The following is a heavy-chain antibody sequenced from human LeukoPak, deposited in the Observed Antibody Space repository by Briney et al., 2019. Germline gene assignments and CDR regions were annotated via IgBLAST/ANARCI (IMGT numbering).Heavy chain of an antibody. Sequence: SETLSLTCTVSGGSISSYYWSWIRQPPGKGLEWIGYIYYSGSTYYNPSLKSRVTISVDTSKNQFSLKLSSVTAADTAVYYCARTGRMIVVANFDYWGQGTLVTVSS. V-gene: IGHV4-59*04. CDR2: IYYSGST. D-gene: IGHD3-22*01. CDR3: ARTGRMIVVANFDY. J-gene: IGHJ4*02. CDR1: GGSISSYY.